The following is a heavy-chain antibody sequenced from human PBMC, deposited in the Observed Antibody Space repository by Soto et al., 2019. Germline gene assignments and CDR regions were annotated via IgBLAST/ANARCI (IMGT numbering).Heavy chain of an antibody. J-gene: IGHJ3*02. CDR2: IYYSGST. CDR1: GGSISGYY. D-gene: IGHD2-2*01. CDR3: AREDIVVVPAAMPGAFDI. V-gene: IGHV4-31*03. Sequence: SETLSLTCTVSGGSISGYYWSWIRQHPGKGLEWIGYIYYSGSTYYNPSLKSRVTISVDTSKNQFSLKLSSVTAADTAVYYCAREDIVVVPAAMPGAFDIWGQGTMVTVSS.